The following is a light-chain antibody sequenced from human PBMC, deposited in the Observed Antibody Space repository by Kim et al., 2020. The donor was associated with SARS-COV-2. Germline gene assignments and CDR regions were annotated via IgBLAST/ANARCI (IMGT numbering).Light chain of an antibody. CDR2: DAS. Sequence: DIQMTQSPSSLSASVGDRVTITCQASQDISNYLNWYQQKPGKAPKVLIYDASKLETGVPSRFSGSGSGTDFTLTISSLQPEDIATYYCQQYDSFLLTFGGGTKLEI. CDR1: QDISNY. CDR3: QQYDSFLLT. J-gene: IGKJ4*01. V-gene: IGKV1-33*01.